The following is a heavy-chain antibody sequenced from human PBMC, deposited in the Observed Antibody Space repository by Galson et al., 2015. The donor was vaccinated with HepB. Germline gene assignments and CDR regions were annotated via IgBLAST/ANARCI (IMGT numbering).Heavy chain of an antibody. Sequence: SLRLSCAASGFTFSSYAMHWVRQAPGKGLEWVAVISYDGSNKYYADSVKGRFTISRDNSKNTLYLQMNSLRAEDTAVYYCASDPRRYNWNYENWFDPWGQGTLVTVSS. D-gene: IGHD1-7*01. J-gene: IGHJ5*02. V-gene: IGHV3-30-3*01. CDR3: ASDPRRYNWNYENWFDP. CDR2: ISYDGSNK. CDR1: GFTFSSYA.